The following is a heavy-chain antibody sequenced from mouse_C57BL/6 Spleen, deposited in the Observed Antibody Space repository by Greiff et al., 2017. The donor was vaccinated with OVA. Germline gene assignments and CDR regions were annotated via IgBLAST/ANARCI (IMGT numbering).Heavy chain of an antibody. D-gene: IGHD2-4*01. V-gene: IGHV1-64*01. J-gene: IGHJ3*01. CDR2: IHPNSGST. Sequence: VQLQQSGAELVKPGASVKLSCKASGYTFTSYWMHWVKQRPGQGLEWIGMIHPNSGSTNYNEKFKSKATLTVDKSSSTAYMQLSSLTSEDSAVYYCAIYYDYGLAYWGQGTLVTVSA. CDR1: GYTFTSYW. CDR3: AIYYDYGLAY.